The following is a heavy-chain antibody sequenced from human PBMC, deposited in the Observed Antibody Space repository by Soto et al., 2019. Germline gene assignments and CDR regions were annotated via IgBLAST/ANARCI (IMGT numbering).Heavy chain of an antibody. CDR2: ISYDGSNK. CDR1: GFTFSSYA. CDR3: AREPPTVNDVYSQH. D-gene: IGHD4-17*01. J-gene: IGHJ1*01. Sequence: GGSLRLSCAASGFTFSSYAMHWVRQAPGKGLEWVAVISYDGSNKYYAESVKGRFTISRDNSKNTLYLQMNSLRAEDTAVYYCAREPPTVNDVYSQHGGQGTLVTVYS. V-gene: IGHV3-30-3*01.